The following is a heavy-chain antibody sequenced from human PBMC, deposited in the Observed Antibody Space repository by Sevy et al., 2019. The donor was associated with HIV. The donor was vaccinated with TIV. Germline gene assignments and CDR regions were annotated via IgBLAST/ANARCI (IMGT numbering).Heavy chain of an antibody. V-gene: IGHV1-24*01. CDR1: GYTLTALS. D-gene: IGHD3-22*01. CDR2: FDPEDGET. J-gene: IGHJ4*02. Sequence: ASVKVSCKVSGYTLTALSMHWVRQAPGKGLEWMGTFDPEDGETRFAQKFQGRVTMTEDTSTDTAYMGLSSLRTKDTAVYFCATTKDYYDSSGYPFDHWGQGALVTVSS. CDR3: ATTKDYYDSSGYPFDH.